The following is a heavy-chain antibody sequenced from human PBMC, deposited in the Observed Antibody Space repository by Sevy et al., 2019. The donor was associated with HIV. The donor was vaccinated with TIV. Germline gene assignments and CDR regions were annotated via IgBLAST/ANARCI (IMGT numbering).Heavy chain of an antibody. CDR3: ARDPRMYGDYLLAYFDY. V-gene: IGHV3-33*01. J-gene: IGHJ4*02. Sequence: GGSLRLSCAASGFAPSTYGMHWVRQAPGKGLEWVAVIGYDGSNKYYADSVKGRFSISRDNSRNTLFLQMDSLRAEDTAVYYCARDPRMYGDYLLAYFDYWGQRTLVTDSS. CDR2: IGYDGSNK. CDR1: GFAPSTYG. D-gene: IGHD2-8*01.